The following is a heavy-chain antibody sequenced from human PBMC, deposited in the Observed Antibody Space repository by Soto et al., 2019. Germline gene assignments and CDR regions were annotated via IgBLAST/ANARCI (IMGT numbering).Heavy chain of an antibody. V-gene: IGHV1-18*04. J-gene: IGHJ5*02. D-gene: IGHD3-3*01. CDR3: ARRASLLEWLFNWFDP. CDR2: ISAYNGNT. Sequence: QVKLVQSGAEVKKPGASVKVSCKASGYTFTSYGISWVRQAPGQGLEWMGWISAYNGNTNYAQKLQGRVTMTTDTSPSTAYMELRSLRSDDTAVYYCARRASLLEWLFNWFDPWGQGTLVTVSS. CDR1: GYTFTSYG.